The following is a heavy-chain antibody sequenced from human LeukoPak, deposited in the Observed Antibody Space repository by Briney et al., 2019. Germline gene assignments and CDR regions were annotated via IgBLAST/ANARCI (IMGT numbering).Heavy chain of an antibody. D-gene: IGHD3-10*01. CDR2: IYYSGTT. Sequence: SETLSLTYTVSGGSISSTGYYWAWIRQPPGKGLEWIATIYYSGTTYYNPSLKSRVTISVDTSKNQFSLKLSSVTAADTAVYYCARSRRFDYFDSWGQGAVVTVSS. CDR1: GGSISSTGYY. CDR3: ARSRRFDYFDS. J-gene: IGHJ4*02. V-gene: IGHV4-39*01.